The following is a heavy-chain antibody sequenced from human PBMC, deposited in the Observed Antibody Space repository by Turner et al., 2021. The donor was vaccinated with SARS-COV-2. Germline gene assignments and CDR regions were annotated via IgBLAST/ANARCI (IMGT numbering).Heavy chain of an antibody. V-gene: IGHV3-30*04. D-gene: IGHD5-18*01. Sequence: QAQLVESGGGVVQPGRSLTLSCAASGVTFSSYSMHWVRQAPGKGLEWVVVMSPDGTVTYYADSVKGRFTISRDNSKNTLYLQMNSLRTEDTAMYYCARESGYKGYFDYWGQGTLVTVSS. CDR3: ARESGYKGYFDY. CDR2: MSPDGTVT. CDR1: GVTFSSYS. J-gene: IGHJ4*02.